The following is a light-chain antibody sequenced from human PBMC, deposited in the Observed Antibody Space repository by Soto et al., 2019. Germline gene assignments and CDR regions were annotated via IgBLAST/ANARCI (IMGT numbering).Light chain of an antibody. V-gene: IGKV1-39*01. J-gene: IGKJ2*01. CDR1: HSISSY. CDR3: QQSYSTPPYT. CDR2: AAS. Sequence: DIQMTQSPSSLSASVGDRVTITCRASHSISSYLNWYQQKPGKAPKLLIYAASSLHSGVPSRFSGSGSGTDFTLTISSLQYEDLASYYCQQSYSTPPYTFGQGTKLEIK.